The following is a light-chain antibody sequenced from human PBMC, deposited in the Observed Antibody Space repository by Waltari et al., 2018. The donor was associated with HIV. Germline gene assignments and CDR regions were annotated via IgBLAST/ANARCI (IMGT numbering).Light chain of an antibody. J-gene: IGKJ4*01. CDR3: QQYGRSPTA. Sequence: EIVLTQSPATLSLSPGERVTLSCRASQTLTSLSLAWYQQKLGQAPRLLIYGASSRATGIPDRFSGSGSGTDFSLNITRLQPEDFAMYFCQQYGRSPTAFGGGTKVEIK. V-gene: IGKV3-20*01. CDR1: QTLTSLS. CDR2: GAS.